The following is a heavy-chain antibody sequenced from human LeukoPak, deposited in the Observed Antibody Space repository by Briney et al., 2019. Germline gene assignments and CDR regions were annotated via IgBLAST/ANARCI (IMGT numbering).Heavy chain of an antibody. CDR1: GFTFSSYA. CDR2: ISYDGSNK. J-gene: IGHJ4*02. Sequence: GGSLRLSCAASGFTFSSYAMHWVRQAPGKGLEWVAVISYDGSNKYYADSVKGRFTISRDNAKNSLYLQMNSLRTEDTAVYYCAKDQEQLPGYWGQGTLVTVSS. V-gene: IGHV3-30-3*01. D-gene: IGHD6-6*01. CDR3: AKDQEQLPGY.